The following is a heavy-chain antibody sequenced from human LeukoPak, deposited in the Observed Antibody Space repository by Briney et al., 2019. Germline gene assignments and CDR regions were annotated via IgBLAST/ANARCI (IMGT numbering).Heavy chain of an antibody. V-gene: IGHV4-34*01. Sequence: SETLSLTCAVYGGSFSGYYWSWIRQPPGKGLEWIGEINHSGSTNYNPSLKSRVTISVYTSKNQFSLKLSYVTAADTAVYYCARDLQRRPRNPRGVDDAFDIWGQGTMVTVSS. CDR2: INHSGST. CDR1: GGSFSGYY. CDR3: ARDLQRRPRNPRGVDDAFDI. J-gene: IGHJ3*02. D-gene: IGHD1-1*01.